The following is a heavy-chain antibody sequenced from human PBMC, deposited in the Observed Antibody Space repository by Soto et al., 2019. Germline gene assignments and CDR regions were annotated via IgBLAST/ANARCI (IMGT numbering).Heavy chain of an antibody. CDR1: GGSISSSNW. CDR2: IYHSGST. CDR3: ARVYMVRGTIIRYFDY. D-gene: IGHD3-10*01. Sequence: SETLSLTCAVSGGSISSSNWWSWVRQPPGKGLEWIGKIYHSGSTNYNPSLKSRVTISVDKSKNQFSLKLSSVTAAHTAVYYCARVYMVRGTIIRYFDYWGQGTLVTVSS. J-gene: IGHJ4*02. V-gene: IGHV4-4*02.